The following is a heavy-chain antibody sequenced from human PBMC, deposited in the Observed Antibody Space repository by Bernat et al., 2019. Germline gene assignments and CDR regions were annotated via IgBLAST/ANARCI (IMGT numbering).Heavy chain of an antibody. Sequence: EVQLVQSGEEVKKPGESLRISCKGSGYSFTSYWINWVRQMPGKGLEWMGRIDPSDSYTNYSPSFQGHVTISADKSISTAYLQWSSLKASDTAMYYCATRSGSSSLSSVVDYWGQGTLVTVSS. J-gene: IGHJ4*02. V-gene: IGHV5-10-1*03. CDR2: IDPSDSYT. D-gene: IGHD6-6*01. CDR3: ATRSGSSSLSSVVDY. CDR1: GYSFTSYW.